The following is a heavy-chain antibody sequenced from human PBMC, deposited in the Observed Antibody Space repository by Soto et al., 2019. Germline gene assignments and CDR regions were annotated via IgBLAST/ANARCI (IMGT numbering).Heavy chain of an antibody. J-gene: IGHJ4*02. CDR1: GFTFSGSA. CDR3: TTRHPQPVDY. V-gene: IGHV3-73*01. Sequence: GGSLRLSCAASGFTFSGSAMHWVRQASGKGLEWVGRIRSKANSYATAYAASVKGRFTISRDDSKNTAYLQMNSLKTEDTAVYYCTTRHPQPVDYWGQGTLVTVSS. CDR2: IRSKANSYAT.